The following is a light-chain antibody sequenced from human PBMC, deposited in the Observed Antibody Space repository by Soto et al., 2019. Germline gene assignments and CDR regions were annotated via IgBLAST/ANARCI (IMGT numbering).Light chain of an antibody. CDR3: QQYNIYPIT. CDR1: QDINSY. V-gene: IGKV1D-16*01. J-gene: IGKJ4*01. CDR2: AAS. Sequence: DVQMTQSPSSLSASVGDRVTITCRASQDINSYLAWYQQKPGNAPKSLIYAASSLQTGVPSRFSGSEYGTDFTLTISTLQPEDSATYYCQQYNIYPITFGGGTKVEIK.